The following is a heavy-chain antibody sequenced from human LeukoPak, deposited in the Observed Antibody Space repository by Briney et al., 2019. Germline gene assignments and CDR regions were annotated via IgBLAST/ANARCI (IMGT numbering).Heavy chain of an antibody. CDR1: GFTFSSYA. V-gene: IGHV3-30-3*01. D-gene: IGHD3-3*01. CDR3: AREPLGFGVVTLDY. Sequence: PGRSLRLSCAASGFTFSSYAMHWVRQAPGKGLEWVAVISYDGSNKYYADSVKGRFTISRDNSKNTLYLQMNSLRAGDTAVYYCAREPLGFGVVTLDYWGQGTLVTVSS. CDR2: ISYDGSNK. J-gene: IGHJ4*02.